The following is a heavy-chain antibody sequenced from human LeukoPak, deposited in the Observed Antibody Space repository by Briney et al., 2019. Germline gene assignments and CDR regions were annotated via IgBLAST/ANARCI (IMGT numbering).Heavy chain of an antibody. CDR3: ARGFRGDNFDF. CDR2: FSASGNS. CDR1: GDSISSDDYY. J-gene: IGHJ4*02. V-gene: IGHV4-61*02. Sequence: PSETLSLTCTVSGDSISSDDYYWNWIRQPAGKGLEWIGRFSASGNSNYNPSLKSRITISVDTSKNQFSLKLSSVTAADTAVYYCARGFRGDNFDFWGQGTLVTVSS. D-gene: IGHD4-17*01.